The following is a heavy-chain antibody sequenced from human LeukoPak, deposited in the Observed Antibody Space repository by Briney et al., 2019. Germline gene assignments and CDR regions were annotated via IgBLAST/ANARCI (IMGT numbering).Heavy chain of an antibody. CDR2: IHHSGST. CDR3: ARMSPRLRRLTMTTTKGFDY. Sequence: SETLSLTCTVSGYSISSSYSWGWIRQPPEKGLEWIGSIHHSGSTYYNPSLKSRVTISVDTSKNQFSLKLSSVTAADTAVYYCARMSPRLRRLTMTTTKGFDYWGQGTLVTVSS. V-gene: IGHV4-38-2*02. J-gene: IGHJ4*02. D-gene: IGHD4-17*01. CDR1: GYSISSSYS.